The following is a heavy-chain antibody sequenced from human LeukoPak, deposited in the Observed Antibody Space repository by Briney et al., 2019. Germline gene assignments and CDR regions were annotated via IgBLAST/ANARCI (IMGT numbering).Heavy chain of an antibody. Sequence: SETLSLTCTVSGGSISSYYWSRIRQPPGKGLEWIGYISYSGSTNYNPSLKSRVTISVDTSKNQFSLKLTSVTAADTAVYYCARLKDIATLNWFDPWGQGTLVTVS. J-gene: IGHJ5*02. CDR3: ARLKDIATLNWFDP. D-gene: IGHD6-6*01. CDR2: ISYSGST. CDR1: GGSISSYY. V-gene: IGHV4-59*08.